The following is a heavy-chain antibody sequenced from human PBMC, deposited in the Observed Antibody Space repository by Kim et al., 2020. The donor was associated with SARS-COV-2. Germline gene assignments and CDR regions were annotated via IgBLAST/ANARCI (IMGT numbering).Heavy chain of an antibody. CDR3: ARDSNTYYYDSTNAFEI. J-gene: IGHJ3*02. CDR2: ISSSSSTI. D-gene: IGHD3-22*01. CDR1: GFTFSSYS. Sequence: GGSLRLSCAASGFTFSSYSMNWVRQAPGKGLEWVSYISSSSSTIYYADSVKGRFTISRDNAKNSLYLQMNSLRDEDTAVYYCARDSNTYYYDSTNAFEIWGQGTMVTVSS. V-gene: IGHV3-48*02.